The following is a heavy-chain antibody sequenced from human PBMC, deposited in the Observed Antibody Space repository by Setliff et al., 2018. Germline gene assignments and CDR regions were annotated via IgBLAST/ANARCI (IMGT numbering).Heavy chain of an antibody. CDR2: INPSSGRT. Sequence: ASVKVSCKASGYTFTSHYMHWVRQAPGLGLEWMGTINPSSGRTSYAQKFQGRVTMTRDTSTSTVYTDMSSLRSEDTAVYYCARDVFPHHYEGAFDIWGQGTRVTVSS. CDR3: ARDVFPHHYEGAFDI. V-gene: IGHV1-46*01. D-gene: IGHD3-22*01. J-gene: IGHJ3*02. CDR1: GYTFTSHY.